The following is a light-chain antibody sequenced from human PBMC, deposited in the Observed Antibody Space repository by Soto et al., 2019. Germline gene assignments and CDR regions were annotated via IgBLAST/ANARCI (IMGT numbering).Light chain of an antibody. CDR1: SSDVGAYNY. V-gene: IGLV2-14*01. J-gene: IGLJ2*01. Sequence: QSALTQPASVSGSPGQSITISCTGTSSDVGAYNYVSWNQQYPGKAPKLMIYEVSNRPSGVSNRFSGSKSGNTASLTISGLQAEDEADYYCSSYTTSSTLIFGGGTKLTVL. CDR2: EVS. CDR3: SSYTTSSTLI.